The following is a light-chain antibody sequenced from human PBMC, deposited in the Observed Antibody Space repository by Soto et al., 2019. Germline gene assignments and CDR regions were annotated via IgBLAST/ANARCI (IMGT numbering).Light chain of an antibody. Sequence: QSALTQPRSVSGSPGQSVTISCTGTSSDVGAYNYVSWYQHHPGKAPKFMIYDVSKRPSGVPDRFSGSKSGNTASLTISGLQAEDEADYDCCSYAGSYTGVFGTGTKVTVL. CDR2: DVS. V-gene: IGLV2-11*01. CDR1: SSDVGAYNY. CDR3: CSYAGSYTGV. J-gene: IGLJ1*01.